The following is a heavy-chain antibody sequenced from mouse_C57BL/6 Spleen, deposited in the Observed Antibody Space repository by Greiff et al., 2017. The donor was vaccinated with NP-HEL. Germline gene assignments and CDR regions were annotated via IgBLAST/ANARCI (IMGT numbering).Heavy chain of an antibody. CDR1: GFNIKNTY. D-gene: IGHD1-1*01. CDR3: SSATVECTSNFDY. J-gene: IGHJ2*01. CDR2: IDPANGNT. Sequence: EVQLQQSVAELVRPGASVKLSCTASGFNIKNTYMHWVKQRPEQGLEWIGRIDPANGNTKYAPKFQGKATITADTSSNTAYLQLSSLTSEATAIYACSSATVECTSNFDYWGQGTTLTVSS. V-gene: IGHV14-3*01.